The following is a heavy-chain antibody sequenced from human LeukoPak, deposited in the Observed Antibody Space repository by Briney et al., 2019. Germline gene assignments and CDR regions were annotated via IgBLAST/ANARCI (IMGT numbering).Heavy chain of an antibody. D-gene: IGHD5-18*01. CDR2: INPNSGGT. Sequence: ASVKVSCKASGYTFTGYYMHWVRQAPGQGLEWMGWINPNSGGTNYAQKFQGRVTMTRDTSISTAYMELSRLRSDDTAVYYCARSRSEYSSLGYWGQGTLVTVSS. J-gene: IGHJ4*02. CDR1: GYTFTGYY. V-gene: IGHV1-2*02. CDR3: ARSRSEYSSLGY.